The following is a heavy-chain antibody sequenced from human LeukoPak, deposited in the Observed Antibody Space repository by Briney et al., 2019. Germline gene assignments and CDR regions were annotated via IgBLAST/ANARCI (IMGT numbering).Heavy chain of an antibody. CDR2: IVVGSGNT. V-gene: IGHV1-58*02. CDR3: ASEGKVTALY. Sequence: ASVKVSCKASGFTFTSSAMQWVRQARGQRLEWIGWIVVGSGNTNYAQKFQERVTMTRDTSTSTVYMELSSLRSEDTAVYYCASEGKVTALYWGQGTLVTVSS. D-gene: IGHD2-21*02. CDR1: GFTFTSSA. J-gene: IGHJ4*02.